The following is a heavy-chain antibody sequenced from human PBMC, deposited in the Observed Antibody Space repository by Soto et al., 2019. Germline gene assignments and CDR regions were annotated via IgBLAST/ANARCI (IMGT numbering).Heavy chain of an antibody. V-gene: IGHV4-59*02. CDR3: ARFVVGLYYYYYGMDV. Sequence: SETLSLTCAFSGDSVTSNYLTWIRQSPEKGLEWIGYMHYTGFSFYNPSLKSRVAMSVDKSNNEFTLQLTSVTAADTAVYYCARFVVGLYYYYYGMDVWGQGTTVTVSS. CDR1: GDSVTSNY. D-gene: IGHD2-15*01. J-gene: IGHJ6*02. CDR2: MHYTGFS.